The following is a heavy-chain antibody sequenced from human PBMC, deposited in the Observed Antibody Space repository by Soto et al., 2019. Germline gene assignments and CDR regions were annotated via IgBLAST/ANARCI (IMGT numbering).Heavy chain of an antibody. D-gene: IGHD2-2*02. CDR2: LIPIFGTA. CDR3: SRVPAKTAAILGWFDP. Sequence: SVKVACKASGGTFSSYAISWVRKAPGQGLEWMGGLIPIFGTANYAQKFQGRVTITADESTSTAYMELSSLRSEDTAVYYCSRVPAKTAAILGWFDPWGQGTLVTVSS. V-gene: IGHV1-69*13. CDR1: GGTFSSYA. J-gene: IGHJ5*02.